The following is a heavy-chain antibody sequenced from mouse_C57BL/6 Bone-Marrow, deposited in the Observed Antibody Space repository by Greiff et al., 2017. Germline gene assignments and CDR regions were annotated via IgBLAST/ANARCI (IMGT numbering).Heavy chain of an antibody. D-gene: IGHD2-5*01. CDR3: ARNSNFAY. V-gene: IGHV5-12*01. CDR1: GFTFSDYY. J-gene: IGHJ3*01. Sequence: DVHLVESGGGLVQPGGSLKLSCAASGFTFSDYYMYWVRQTPEKRLEWVAYISNGGGSTYYPDTVKGRFTISRDNAKNTLYLQMSRLKSEDTAMYYCARNSNFAYWGQGTLVTVSA. CDR2: ISNGGGST.